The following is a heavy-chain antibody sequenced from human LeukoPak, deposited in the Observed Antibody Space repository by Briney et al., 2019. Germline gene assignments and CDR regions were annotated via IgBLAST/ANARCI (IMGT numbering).Heavy chain of an antibody. V-gene: IGHV4-39*01. Sequence: SETLSLTCTVSGDSLTSSTYYWGWIRQPPGKGLGWIGSIYYTGSTYYNPSLKSRVTISVDTSKNQFSLKLRSVTAADTAVYYCARLYYYDAGGYPNPWGQGTLVTVSS. CDR1: GDSLTSSTYY. CDR2: IYYTGST. J-gene: IGHJ5*02. CDR3: ARLYYYDAGGYPNP. D-gene: IGHD3-22*01.